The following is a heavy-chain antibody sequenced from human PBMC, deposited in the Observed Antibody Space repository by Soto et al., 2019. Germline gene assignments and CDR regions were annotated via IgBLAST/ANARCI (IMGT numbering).Heavy chain of an antibody. D-gene: IGHD2-2*01. CDR1: GGSFSGYY. CDR3: ARGPYYVVVPGANSGGFDY. CDR2: INHSGST. J-gene: IGHJ4*02. Sequence: SETLSLTCAVYGGSFSGYYWSWIRQPPGKGLEWIGEINHSGSTNYNPSLKSRVTISVDTSKNQFSLKLSSVTAADTAVYYCARGPYYVVVPGANSGGFDYWGQGPLVT. V-gene: IGHV4-34*01.